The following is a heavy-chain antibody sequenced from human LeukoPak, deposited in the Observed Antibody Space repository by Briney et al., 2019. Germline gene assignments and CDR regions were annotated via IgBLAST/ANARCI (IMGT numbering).Heavy chain of an antibody. V-gene: IGHV3-21*01. Sequence: PGGSLRLSCAASGFTFSTYSMNWVRQAPGKGLEWVSSISSSSNYIDYADSVKGRFTISRDNAKNSLTLQMNSLRAEDTAVYYCARTEGRNYPFDYWGQGILVTVSS. CDR2: ISSSSNYI. D-gene: IGHD1-7*01. CDR1: GFTFSTYS. CDR3: ARTEGRNYPFDY. J-gene: IGHJ4*02.